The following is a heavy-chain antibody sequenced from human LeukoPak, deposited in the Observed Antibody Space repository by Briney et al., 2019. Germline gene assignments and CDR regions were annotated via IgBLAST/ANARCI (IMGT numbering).Heavy chain of an antibody. D-gene: IGHD1-14*01. J-gene: IGHJ4*02. CDR1: GLTFTKYW. V-gene: IGHV3-7*01. Sequence: PGGSLRLSCAASGLTFTKYWMTWVRQAPGKGLEWVGNIKQDGSDKNYMDCVKGRFPISRDNPKNSVYLQMGSLRAEHTAVYYCAREVWGPEYWGQGTLVTVSS. CDR2: IKQDGSDK. CDR3: AREVWGPEY.